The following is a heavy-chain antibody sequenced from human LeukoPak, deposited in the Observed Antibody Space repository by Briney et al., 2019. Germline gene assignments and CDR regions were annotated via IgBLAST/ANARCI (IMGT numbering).Heavy chain of an antibody. J-gene: IGHJ3*02. CDR3: ARDLSDSSSWPDAFDI. V-gene: IGHV3-21*04. D-gene: IGHD6-13*01. CDR1: GFTFSSYS. Sequence: PGGSLRLSCAASGFTFSSYSMNWVRQAPGKGLEWVSSIGSSSSYIYYADSVKGRFTISRDNAKNSLYLQMNSLRAEDTAVYYCARDLSDSSSWPDAFDIWGQGTMVTVSS. CDR2: IGSSSSYI.